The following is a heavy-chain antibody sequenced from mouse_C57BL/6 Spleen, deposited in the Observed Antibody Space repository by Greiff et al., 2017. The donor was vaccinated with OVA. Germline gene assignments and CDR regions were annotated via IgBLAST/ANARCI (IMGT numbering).Heavy chain of an antibody. CDR1: GYSITSGYY. CDR2: ISYDGSN. CDR3: AREGYFDV. Sequence: EVKLEESGTGLVKPSQSLSLTCSVTGYSITSGYYWNWIRQFPGNKLEWMGYISYDGSNNYNPSLKNRISITRDTSKNQFFLKLNSVTTEDTATYYCAREGYFDVWGTGTTVTVSS. J-gene: IGHJ1*03. V-gene: IGHV3-6*01.